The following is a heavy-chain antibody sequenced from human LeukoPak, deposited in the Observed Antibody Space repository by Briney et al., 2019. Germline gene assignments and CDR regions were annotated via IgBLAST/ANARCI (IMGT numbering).Heavy chain of an antibody. CDR1: GGSIASGAYC. CDR2: VYYSGRT. D-gene: IGHD1-26*01. CDR3: ARTFSESYYYYGMDV. J-gene: IGHJ6*02. Sequence: SETLSLTCAVSGGSIASGAYCWSWIRQHPGKGLEWIGYVYYSGRTNYNPSLKSRVTISVDTSKNQFSLKLSSVTAADTAVYYCARTFSESYYYYGMDVWGQGTTVTVSS. V-gene: IGHV4-61*08.